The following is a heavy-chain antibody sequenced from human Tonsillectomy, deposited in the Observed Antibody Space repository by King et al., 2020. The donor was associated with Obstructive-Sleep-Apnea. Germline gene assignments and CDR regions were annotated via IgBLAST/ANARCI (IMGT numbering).Heavy chain of an antibody. CDR3: ARGLAYYYDSSGFSFDY. J-gene: IGHJ4*02. Sequence: QLQESVPGLVKPSQNLSLTCTVSGGSISSGGYYWSWVRQHPWKGLEWIGYIYYSGSTYYNPSLKSRVTISVDTSKNQFSLKRGSVTAADTAVYYCARGLAYYYDSSGFSFDYWGQGTLVTVSS. CDR1: GGSISSGGYY. D-gene: IGHD3-22*01. V-gene: IGHV4-31*03. CDR2: IYYSGST.